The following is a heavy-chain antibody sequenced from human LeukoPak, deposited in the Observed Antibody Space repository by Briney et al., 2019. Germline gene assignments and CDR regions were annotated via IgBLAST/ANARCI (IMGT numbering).Heavy chain of an antibody. V-gene: IGHV3-30*03. D-gene: IGHD4-17*01. J-gene: IGHJ4*02. CDR2: ISYDGSNK. CDR1: GFTPSSYD. Sequence: GGSLRLSCAASGFTPSSYDMHWVRQAPGKGLEWVAVISYDGSNKYYADSVKGRFTISRDNSKNTLFLQMNSLRAEDTAVYYCALLNDDYGLGGDFDYWGQGTLVTVSS. CDR3: ALLNDDYGLGGDFDY.